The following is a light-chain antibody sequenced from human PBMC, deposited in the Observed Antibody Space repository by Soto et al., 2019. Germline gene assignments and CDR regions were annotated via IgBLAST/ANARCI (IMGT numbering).Light chain of an antibody. CDR3: VSYTTSASYV. V-gene: IGLV2-14*01. J-gene: IGLJ1*01. CDR2: DIN. CDR1: SSDVGNYIF. Sequence: QSALTQPASVSGSPGQSITISCTGTSSDVGNYIFVSWYRQHPCKAPKLMIYDINNRPSGVSNRFSGSKSGNTASLTISGLQAECEADYYCVSYTTSASYVFGTGTKLTVL.